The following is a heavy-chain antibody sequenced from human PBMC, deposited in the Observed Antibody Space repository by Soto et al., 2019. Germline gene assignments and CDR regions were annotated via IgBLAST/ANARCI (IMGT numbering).Heavy chain of an antibody. CDR1: GGSISSNY. CDR3: ARYRREAVAGYTLDN. CDR2: VYNSGST. D-gene: IGHD6-13*01. J-gene: IGHJ4*02. V-gene: IGHV4-59*01. Sequence: SETLSLTCTVSGGSISSNYWTWIRQPPGKGLEWIGYVYNSGSTNYNPSLKSRVTISEDTSKSQFSLKVNSMTAADTAVYYCARYRREAVAGYTLDNWGQGILVTVSS.